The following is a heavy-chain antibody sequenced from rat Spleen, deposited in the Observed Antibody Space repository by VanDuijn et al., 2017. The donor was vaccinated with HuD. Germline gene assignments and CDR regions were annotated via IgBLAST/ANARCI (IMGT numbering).Heavy chain of an antibody. D-gene: IGHD1-12*02. CDR1: GFTFSNYD. V-gene: IGHV5-20*01. Sequence: EVQLVESGGGLVQPGRSMKLSCAASGFTFSNYDMAWVRQAPTKGLEWVASISYDGSSTYYRDSVKGRFTISRDNAKSTLYLQMDSLRSEDTATYYCTTDRWYWGQGVMVTVSS. J-gene: IGHJ2*01. CDR2: ISYDGSST. CDR3: TTDRWY.